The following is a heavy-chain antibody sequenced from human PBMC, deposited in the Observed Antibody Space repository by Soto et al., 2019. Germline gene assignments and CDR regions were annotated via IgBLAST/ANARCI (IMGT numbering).Heavy chain of an antibody. J-gene: IGHJ4*02. CDR1: GFTFSNYA. Sequence: EVQLLESGGGLVQPGGSLRLSCEVSGFTFSNYAVGWVRQDPGMGLEWVSSIFGGGGDTYYTDSVKGRFTISRDSSENTVFLQMNSLRAEDTALYYCAKYGSKSSPHYLDYWGQGTLVTVSS. CDR2: IFGGGGDT. D-gene: IGHD6-13*01. CDR3: AKYGSKSSPHYLDY. V-gene: IGHV3-23*01.